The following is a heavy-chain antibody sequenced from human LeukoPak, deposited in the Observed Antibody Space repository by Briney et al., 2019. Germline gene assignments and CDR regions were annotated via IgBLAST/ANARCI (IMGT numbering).Heavy chain of an antibody. CDR1: GGSISSGSYF. J-gene: IGHJ3*02. CDR2: IYYSGLT. D-gene: IGHD3-3*01. Sequence: SETLSLTCTVSGGSISSGSYFWGWIRQPPGKGLEWIGSIYYSGLTYYNPSLKSRVTTSVDTSKNQFSLKLSSVTAADTAVYYCARDRRLEWLLRDDAFDIWGQGTMVTVSS. CDR3: ARDRRLEWLLRDDAFDI. V-gene: IGHV4-39*07.